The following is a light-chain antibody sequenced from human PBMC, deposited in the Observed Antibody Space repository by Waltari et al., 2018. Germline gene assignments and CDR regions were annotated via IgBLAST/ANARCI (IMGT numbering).Light chain of an antibody. CDR3: HQYYNIPFT. V-gene: IGKV4-1*01. CDR1: QSVLSSSNNKNY. J-gene: IGKJ3*01. Sequence: DIVMTQSPDSLAVSLGERATINCKSSQSVLSSSNNKNYLAWYQQKPGQPPKLPIYWASTREAGVPDRLSGSGSGTDFTLTISSLQAEDVAVYYCHQYYNIPFTFGPGTKVDIK. CDR2: WAS.